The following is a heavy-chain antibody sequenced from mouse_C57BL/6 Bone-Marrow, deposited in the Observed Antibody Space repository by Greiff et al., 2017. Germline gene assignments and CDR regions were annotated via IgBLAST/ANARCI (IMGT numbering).Heavy chain of an antibody. CDR2: ISYDGSN. CDR1: GYSITSGYY. J-gene: IGHJ3*01. V-gene: IGHV3-6*01. D-gene: IGHD1-1*01. CDR3: AREDYGSSSWFAY. Sequence: ESGPGLVKPSQSLSLTCSVTGYSITSGYYWNWIRQFPGNKLEWMGYISYDGSNNYNPSLKNRISITRDTSKNQFFLKLNSVTTEDTATYYGAREDYGSSSWFAYWGQGTLVTVSA.